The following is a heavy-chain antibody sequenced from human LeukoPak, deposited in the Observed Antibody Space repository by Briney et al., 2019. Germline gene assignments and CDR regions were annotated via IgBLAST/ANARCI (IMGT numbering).Heavy chain of an antibody. CDR2: INANTGGT. J-gene: IGHJ5*02. CDR1: GYTFTDYY. CDR3: VREDYSSGHYRGGWFDP. V-gene: IGHV1-2*02. Sequence: ASVKVSCKASGYTFTDYYMHWVRQAPGQGLEWMGWINANTGGTGYAEKFQGRVSMTRDTYVKTAYMHLSSLKSDDTAVYYCVREDYSSGHYRGGWFDPWGQGTQVTVSS. D-gene: IGHD6-19*01.